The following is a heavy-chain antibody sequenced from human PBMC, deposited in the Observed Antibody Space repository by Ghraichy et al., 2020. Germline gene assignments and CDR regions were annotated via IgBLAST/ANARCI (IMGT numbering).Heavy chain of an antibody. J-gene: IGHJ4*02. CDR2: TYYRSKWSN. CDR3: ARLIRGAYDY. V-gene: IGHV6-1*01. Sequence: SQTLSLTCAISGDSVSSRSVAWTWLRQSPLRGFEYLGGTYYRSKWSNDYAVSVKNRISINPDTSKNQFSLHLNSVTPDDTAMYYCARLIRGAYDYWGQGTLVTVSS. D-gene: IGHD3-16*01. CDR1: GDSVSSRSVA.